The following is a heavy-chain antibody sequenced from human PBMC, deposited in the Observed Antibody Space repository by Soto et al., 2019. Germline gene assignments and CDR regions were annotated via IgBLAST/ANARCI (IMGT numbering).Heavy chain of an antibody. CDR1: GGTFTTYD. J-gene: IGHJ4*02. CDR2: IIPLFDAT. V-gene: IGHV1-69*06. Sequence: QVQLVQSGAEVRKPGSSVKVSCKASGGTFTTYDISWVRQAPGQGLEWMGGIIPLFDATKYAQKFQGRVTITADKSTGTAYMELSSLRSEDTAMYYCARDRSSSWYNGTFYFDSRGQGTLVTVSS. D-gene: IGHD6-19*01. CDR3: ARDRSSSWYNGTFYFDS.